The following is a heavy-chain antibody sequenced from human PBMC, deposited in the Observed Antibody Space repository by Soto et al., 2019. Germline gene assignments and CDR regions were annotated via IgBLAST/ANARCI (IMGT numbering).Heavy chain of an antibody. J-gene: IGHJ6*02. CDR3: ARDPPITGSLRGTPLMAV. V-gene: IGHV1-18*04. D-gene: IGHD1-20*01. Sequence: QIQLVQSGAEVKKPGASVKVSGKASGCSFTSYGISWVRQAPGQGLEWMGWISAYNGNTNYEQKFQGRVAMTTDTSTNTAYLELRTLRSDDAAVYFCARDPPITGSLRGTPLMAVWGQGTTVTVSS. CDR1: GCSFTSYG. CDR2: ISAYNGNT.